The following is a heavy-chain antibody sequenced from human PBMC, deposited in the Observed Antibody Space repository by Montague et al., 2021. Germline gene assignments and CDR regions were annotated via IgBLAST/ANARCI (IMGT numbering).Heavy chain of an antibody. CDR1: GGSISRRSYY. J-gene: IGHJ3*02. CDR2: ISYNGSP. Sequence: SETLSLTCSVSGGSISRRSYYWAWIRQPPGKGLEWIATISYNGSPYSDSALKSRVTISVDTSKNQLSLRLTSVTATDTAVYYCARLTFAIGDTPEVFDIWGQGTTVTVSS. V-gene: IGHV4-39*01. D-gene: IGHD3/OR15-3a*01. CDR3: ARLTFAIGDTPEVFDI.